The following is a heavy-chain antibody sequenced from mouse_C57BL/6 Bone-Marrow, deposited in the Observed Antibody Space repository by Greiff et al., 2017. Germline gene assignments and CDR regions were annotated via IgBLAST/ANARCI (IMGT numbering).Heavy chain of an antibody. Sequence: EVQLVESGGGLVKPGGSLKLSCAASGFTFSSYAMSWVRQTPEKRLEWVATISDGGSYTYYPDNVKGRFTISRDNAKNNLYLQMSHLKSEDTAMYYCARGSSPWFAYWGQGTLVTVSA. CDR1: GFTFSSYA. D-gene: IGHD1-1*01. J-gene: IGHJ3*01. CDR2: ISDGGSYT. CDR3: ARGSSPWFAY. V-gene: IGHV5-4*01.